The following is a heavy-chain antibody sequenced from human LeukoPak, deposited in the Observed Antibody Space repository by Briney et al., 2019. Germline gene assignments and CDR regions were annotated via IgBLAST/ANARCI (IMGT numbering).Heavy chain of an antibody. CDR1: GGSISSYY. V-gene: IGHV4-59*01. D-gene: IGHD4-17*01. Sequence: SETLSLTCTVSGGSISSYYWSWIRQPPGKGLEWIGYIYYSGSTNYNPSLKSRVTISVDTSKNQFSLKLSSVTAADTAVYYCARDLTTVTTLYAFDIWGQGTMVTVSS. CDR2: IYYSGST. CDR3: ARDLTTVTTLYAFDI. J-gene: IGHJ3*02.